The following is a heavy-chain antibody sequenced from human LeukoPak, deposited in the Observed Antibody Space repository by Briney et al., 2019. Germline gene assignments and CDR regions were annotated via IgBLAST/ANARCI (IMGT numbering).Heavy chain of an antibody. CDR1: GFTFSSYS. Sequence: PGGSLRLSCAASGFTFSSYSMNWVRQVPGKGLEWVSSISSSSSYIYYADSVKGRFTISRDNAKNSLYLQMNSLRAEDTAVYYCARDDYGDYDWFDPWGQGTLVTVSS. D-gene: IGHD4-17*01. J-gene: IGHJ5*02. CDR3: ARDDYGDYDWFDP. CDR2: ISSSSSYI. V-gene: IGHV3-21*01.